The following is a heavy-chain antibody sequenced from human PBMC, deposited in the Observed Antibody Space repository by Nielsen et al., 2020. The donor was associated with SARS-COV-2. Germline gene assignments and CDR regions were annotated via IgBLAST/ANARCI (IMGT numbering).Heavy chain of an antibody. CDR2: IYYSGST. D-gene: IGHD1-26*01. J-gene: IGHJ4*02. V-gene: IGHV4-59*08. CDR3: ARLVGATTGYFDY. CDR1: GGSISSYY. Sequence: LETLSLTCTVSGGSISSYYWSWIRQPPGKGLEWIGYIYYSGSTNYNPSLKSRVTISVDTSKNQFSLKLSSVTAADTAVYYCARLVGATTGYFDYWGQGTLVTVSS.